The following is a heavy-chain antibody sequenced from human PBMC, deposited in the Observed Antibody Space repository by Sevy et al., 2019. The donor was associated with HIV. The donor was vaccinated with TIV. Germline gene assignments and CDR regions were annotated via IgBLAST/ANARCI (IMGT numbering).Heavy chain of an antibody. J-gene: IGHJ2*01. CDR2: ISGSGGST. CDR1: GFTFSSYG. CDR3: ANPTYYYYDSSGYYPEHL. Sequence: GGSLRLSCAASGFTFSSYGMSWVRQAPGKGLEWVSAISGSGGSTYYADSVKGRFTISRDNSKNTLYLQMNSLRAEDTAVYYCANPTYYYYDSSGYYPEHLWGRGTLVTVSS. D-gene: IGHD3-22*01. V-gene: IGHV3-23*01.